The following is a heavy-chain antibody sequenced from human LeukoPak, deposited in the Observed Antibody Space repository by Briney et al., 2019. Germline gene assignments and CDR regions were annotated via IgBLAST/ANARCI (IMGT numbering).Heavy chain of an antibody. CDR2: ISRSSRTI. D-gene: IGHD2-15*01. CDR1: GFTFSTSS. J-gene: IGHJ4*02. Sequence: PGVSLRLSCTASGFTFSTSSMNWVRQAPGKGLEWLSFISRSSRTIYYADSVKGRFTISRDNSKNTLHLQMNSLRAEDTAVYYCAKDGSNILGYCSGGSCLHFDYWGQGTLVTVSS. V-gene: IGHV3-48*01. CDR3: AKDGSNILGYCSGGSCLHFDY.